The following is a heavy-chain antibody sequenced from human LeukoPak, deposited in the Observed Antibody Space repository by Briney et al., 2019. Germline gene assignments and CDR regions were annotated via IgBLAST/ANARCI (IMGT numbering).Heavy chain of an antibody. CDR1: GGSFSGYY. Sequence: SETLSLTCAVYGGSFSGYYWSWIRQPPGKGLEWIGEINHSGSTNYNPSLKSRVTISVDTSKNQFSLKLSSVTAADTAVYYCAGAVYYDSSGLDYWGQGTLVTVSP. CDR2: INHSGST. D-gene: IGHD3-22*01. J-gene: IGHJ4*02. V-gene: IGHV4-34*01. CDR3: AGAVYYDSSGLDY.